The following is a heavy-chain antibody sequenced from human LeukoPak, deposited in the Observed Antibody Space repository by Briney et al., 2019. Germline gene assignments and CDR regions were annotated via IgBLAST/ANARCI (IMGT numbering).Heavy chain of an antibody. CDR1: GGSISSGGYS. CDR2: IYYSGST. Sequence: SETLSLTCAVSGGSISSGGYSWSWIRQPPGKGLEWIGNIYYSGSTNYNPSLKSRVSISVDTSKNHFSLQLNSVTPEDTAVYYCAREGGYYDSSGYDVPDAFDIWGQGTMVTVSS. J-gene: IGHJ3*02. CDR3: AREGGYYDSSGYDVPDAFDI. V-gene: IGHV4-30-4*07. D-gene: IGHD3-22*01.